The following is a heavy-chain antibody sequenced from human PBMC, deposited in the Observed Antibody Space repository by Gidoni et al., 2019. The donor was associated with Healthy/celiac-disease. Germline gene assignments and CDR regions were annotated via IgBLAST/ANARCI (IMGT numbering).Heavy chain of an antibody. D-gene: IGHD6-19*01. J-gene: IGHJ4*02. Sequence: EVQLVESGGGLVKPGGSLRLSCAASGFTFINAWMSWVRQAPGKGLEWVGRIKSKTDGGTTDYAAPVKGRFTISRDDSKNTLYLQMNSLKTEDTAVYYCTTVSDFFWQWLERFDYWGQGTLVTVSS. V-gene: IGHV3-15*01. CDR3: TTVSDFFWQWLERFDY. CDR2: IKSKTDGGTT. CDR1: GFTFINAW.